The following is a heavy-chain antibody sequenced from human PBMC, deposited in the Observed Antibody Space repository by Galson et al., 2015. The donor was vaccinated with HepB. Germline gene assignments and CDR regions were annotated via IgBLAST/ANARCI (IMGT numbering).Heavy chain of an antibody. CDR2: INPSGGST. D-gene: IGHD3-16*01. Sequence: SVKVSCKASGYTFTGYYMHWVRQAPGQGLEWMGIINPSGGSTSYAQKFQGRVTMTRDTSTSTVYMELSSLRSEDTAVYYCARAIWGSDDYVWGSSGDAFDIGGKGTMVTVSS. CDR1: GYTFTGYY. CDR3: ARAIWGSDDYVWGSSGDAFDI. J-gene: IGHJ3*02. V-gene: IGHV1-46*01.